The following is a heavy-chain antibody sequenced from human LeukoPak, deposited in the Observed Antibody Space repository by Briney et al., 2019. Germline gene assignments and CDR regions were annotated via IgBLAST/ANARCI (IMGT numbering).Heavy chain of an antibody. V-gene: IGHV1-46*01. CDR3: ARESRLTGTRRDYYYYMDV. CDR2: INPSGGST. D-gene: IGHD1-20*01. CDR1: GYTFTSHY. Sequence: ASVKVSCKASGYTFTSHYMHWVRQAPGQGLEWMGIINPSGGSTSYAQKFQGRVTMTRDMSTSTVYMELSSLRSEDTAVYYCARESRLTGTRRDYYYYMDVWGKGTTVTVSS. J-gene: IGHJ6*03.